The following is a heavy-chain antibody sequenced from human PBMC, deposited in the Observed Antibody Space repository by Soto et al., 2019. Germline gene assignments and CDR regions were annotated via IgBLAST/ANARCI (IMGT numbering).Heavy chain of an antibody. V-gene: IGHV3-23*01. CDR1: GFSFRSYA. Sequence: GGSLRLSCAASGFSFRSYAMTWVRQAPGKGLGWVSTIRASGDTTFYADSVKGRITISRDNSKNTVYLQMNTLAADDTAVYFCAKGGYTSYYDYWGQGILVTVSS. D-gene: IGHD5-18*01. CDR2: IRASGDTT. J-gene: IGHJ4*02. CDR3: AKGGYTSYYDY.